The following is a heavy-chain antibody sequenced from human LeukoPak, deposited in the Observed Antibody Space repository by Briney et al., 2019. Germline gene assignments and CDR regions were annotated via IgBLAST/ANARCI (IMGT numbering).Heavy chain of an antibody. Sequence: SETLSLTCTVSGYSISSGYYWGWIRQPPGKGLEWIGSIYHSGSTYYNQSLKSRVTISVDTPKNQFSLKLSSVTAADTAVYYCARGVVVVPAARGVNWFDPWGQGTLVTVSS. CDR2: IYHSGST. CDR1: GYSISSGYY. D-gene: IGHD2-2*01. CDR3: ARGVVVVPAARGVNWFDP. V-gene: IGHV4-38-2*02. J-gene: IGHJ5*02.